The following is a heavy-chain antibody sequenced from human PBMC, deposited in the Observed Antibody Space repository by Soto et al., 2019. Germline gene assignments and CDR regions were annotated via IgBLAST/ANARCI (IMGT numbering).Heavy chain of an antibody. D-gene: IGHD3-22*01. Sequence: PGGSLRLSCAASGFTFSSYAMHWVRQAPGKGLEWVAVISYDGSNKYYADSVKGRFTISRDNSKNTLYLQMNSLRAEDTAVYYCARGAYYYDSSGYRVAYWGQGTLVTVSS. CDR3: ARGAYYYDSSGYRVAY. CDR1: GFTFSSYA. V-gene: IGHV3-30-3*01. CDR2: ISYDGSNK. J-gene: IGHJ4*02.